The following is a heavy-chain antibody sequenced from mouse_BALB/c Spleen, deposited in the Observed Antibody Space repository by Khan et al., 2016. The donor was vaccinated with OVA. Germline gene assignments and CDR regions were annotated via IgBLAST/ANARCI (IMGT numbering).Heavy chain of an antibody. CDR1: GYTFTDYS. J-gene: IGHJ4*01. V-gene: IGHV9-2-1*01. CDR3: ARRHAMDY. Sequence: QIQLVQSGPELKKPGETVKISCKASGYTFTDYSMHWVKQAPGKGLKWMGWINTETDEPTYADDFKGRFAFSLETSASTAYLQINNLKNEDSATYCCARRHAMDYWGQGTSVTVSS. CDR2: INTETDEP.